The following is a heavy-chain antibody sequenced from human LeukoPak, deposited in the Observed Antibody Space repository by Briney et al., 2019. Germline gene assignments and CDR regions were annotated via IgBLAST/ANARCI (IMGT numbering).Heavy chain of an antibody. CDR1: GFTFSSYW. Sequence: PGGSLRRSCAASGFTFSSYWMHWLRQAPGKGLVWVSRMNTDGSRTDYADSVKGRFTISRDNAKNTLYLQMNSLGAEDTAVYSCASDFTGRDDYWGQGTLVTVSS. V-gene: IGHV3-74*01. D-gene: IGHD2-8*02. CDR3: ASDFTGRDDY. CDR2: MNTDGSRT. J-gene: IGHJ4*02.